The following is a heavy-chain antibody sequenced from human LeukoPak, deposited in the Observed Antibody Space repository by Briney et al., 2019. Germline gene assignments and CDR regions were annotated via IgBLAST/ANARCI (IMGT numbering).Heavy chain of an antibody. V-gene: IGHV1-2*02. D-gene: IGHD5-18*01. Sequence: ASVKVSCKASGYTFTGYYMHWVRQAPGQGLEWMGWINPNSGGTIYAQKFQGRVTMTRDTSISTVYMELSRLRSDDTAVYYCARDSVDTAMVPRDYWGQGTLVTVSS. CDR2: INPNSGGT. CDR3: ARDSVDTAMVPRDY. CDR1: GYTFTGYY. J-gene: IGHJ4*02.